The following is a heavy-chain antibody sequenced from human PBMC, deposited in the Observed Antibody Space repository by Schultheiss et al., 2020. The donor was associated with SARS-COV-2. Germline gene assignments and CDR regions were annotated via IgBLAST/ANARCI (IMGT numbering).Heavy chain of an antibody. CDR2: ISAYNGNT. Sequence: ASVKVSCKASGYTFTGYYMHWVRQAPGQGLEWMGWISAYNGNTNYAQKLQGRVTMTTDTSTSTAYMELRSLRSDDTAVYYCARDDTQTGGYDYYYGMDVWGQGTTVTVSS. J-gene: IGHJ6*02. D-gene: IGHD2-15*01. CDR1: GYTFTGYY. V-gene: IGHV1-18*04. CDR3: ARDDTQTGGYDYYYGMDV.